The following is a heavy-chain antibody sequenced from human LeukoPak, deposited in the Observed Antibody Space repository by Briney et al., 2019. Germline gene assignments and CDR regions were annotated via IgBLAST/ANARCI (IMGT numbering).Heavy chain of an antibody. CDR1: GFTFSSYS. V-gene: IGHV3-21*01. CDR3: ARDRARTYYYDSSGYYVGSAFDI. Sequence: PGRSLRLSCAASGFTFSSYSMNWVRQAPGKGLEWVSSISSSSSYIYYADSVKGRFTISRDNAKNSLYLQMNSLRAEDTAVYYCARDRARTYYYDSSGYYVGSAFDIWGQGTMVTVSS. CDR2: ISSSSSYI. D-gene: IGHD3-22*01. J-gene: IGHJ3*02.